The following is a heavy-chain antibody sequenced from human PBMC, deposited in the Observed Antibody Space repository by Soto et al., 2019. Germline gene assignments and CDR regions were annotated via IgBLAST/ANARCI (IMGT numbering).Heavy chain of an antibody. J-gene: IGHJ4*02. Sequence: SETLSLTCTVSGGSISSYYWTWIRQPPGKGLEWIGHIYYTGSTNYNLSLKSRVTISVDTSKNQFTLNLSSVTAADTAVYYCARSSQLSRLFDYWGQGTLVTVSS. D-gene: IGHD6-13*01. CDR2: IYYTGST. V-gene: IGHV4-59*01. CDR3: ARSSQLSRLFDY. CDR1: GGSISSYY.